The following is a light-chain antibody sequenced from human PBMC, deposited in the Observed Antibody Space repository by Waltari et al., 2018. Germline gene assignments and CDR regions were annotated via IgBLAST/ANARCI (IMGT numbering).Light chain of an antibody. V-gene: IGKV1-39*01. CDR1: QSISSS. CDR3: QQSYNDPWT. J-gene: IGKJ1*01. CDR2: AAS. Sequence: DIQMTQSPSSLSASVGDRVTITCRASQSISSSLNWYQQKPGKAPKLLIFAASSLQSGVPSRFSGSGSGTDFTLTISSLQPEDFATYYCQQSYNDPWTFGQGTKVEI.